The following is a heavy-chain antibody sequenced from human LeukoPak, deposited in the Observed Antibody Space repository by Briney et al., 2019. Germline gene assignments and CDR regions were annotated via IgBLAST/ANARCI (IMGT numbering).Heavy chain of an antibody. CDR2: ISSSSSYT. D-gene: IGHD2-2*01. J-gene: IGHJ4*02. V-gene: IGHV3-11*06. CDR3: ARAKKSSTSLGLVFDY. CDR1: GFTFSDYY. Sequence: PGGSLRLSCAASGFTFSDYYMSWIRQAPGKGLEWVSYISSSSSYTNYADSVKGRFTISRDNAKNSLHLQMNSLRAEDTAVYYCARAKKSSTSLGLVFDYWGQGTLVTVSS.